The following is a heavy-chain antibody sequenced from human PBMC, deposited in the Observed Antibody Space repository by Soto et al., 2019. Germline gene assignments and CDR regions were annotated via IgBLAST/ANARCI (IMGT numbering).Heavy chain of an antibody. Sequence: EVQLVESGGGLVQPGGSLRLSCAASGFTFSSYWMSWVRQAPGKGLEWVANIKQDGSEKYYVDSVKGRFTISRDNAKNSLYLQMNSLRAEDTAVYYCARDLLVVAAIAYNWFDPWGQGTLVTVSS. CDR3: ARDLLVVAAIAYNWFDP. J-gene: IGHJ5*02. CDR1: GFTFSSYW. D-gene: IGHD2-15*01. V-gene: IGHV3-7*01. CDR2: IKQDGSEK.